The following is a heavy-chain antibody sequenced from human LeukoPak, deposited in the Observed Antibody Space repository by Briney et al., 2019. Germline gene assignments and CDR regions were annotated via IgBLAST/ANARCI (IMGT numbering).Heavy chain of an antibody. CDR2: ISGSGGST. CDR1: GFTFSSYA. J-gene: IGHJ4*02. CDR3: AKARGSSVYEQFDY. D-gene: IGHD5/OR15-5a*01. V-gene: IGHV3-23*01. Sequence: GGSLRLSCAASGFTFSSYAMSWVRQAPGKGLEWVSAISGSGGSTQYADSVKGRFTISRDNSKNTLYLQMNSLRADDTAVYYCAKARGSSVYEQFDYWGQGTQVTVSP.